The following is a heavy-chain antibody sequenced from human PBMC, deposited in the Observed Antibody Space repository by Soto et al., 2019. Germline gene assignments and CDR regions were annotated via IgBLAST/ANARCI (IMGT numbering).Heavy chain of an antibody. Sequence: GGSLRLSCAASGFTVSSNYMSWVRQAPGKGLEWVSVIYSGGSTYYADSVKGRFTISRDNSKNTLYLQMNSLRAEDTAVYYCARDLDAMTAIAFDIWGQGTMVTVSS. CDR3: ARDLDAMTAIAFDI. J-gene: IGHJ3*02. V-gene: IGHV3-66*01. CDR2: IYSGGST. CDR1: GFTVSSNY.